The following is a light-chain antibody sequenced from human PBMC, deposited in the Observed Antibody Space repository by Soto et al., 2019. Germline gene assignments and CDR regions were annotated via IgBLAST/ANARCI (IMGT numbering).Light chain of an antibody. CDR2: WAS. J-gene: IGKJ1*01. V-gene: IGKV4-1*01. CDR1: QSVLYSSNNKNY. Sequence: DIVTTQSPDSLAVSLGERATINCKSSQSVLYSSNNKNYLAWYQQKPGQPPKLLIYWASTRESGVSDRFSGSGSGTDFTLTISSLQAEDVAVYYCQQYYSTPRTFGQGTKVEIK. CDR3: QQYYSTPRT.